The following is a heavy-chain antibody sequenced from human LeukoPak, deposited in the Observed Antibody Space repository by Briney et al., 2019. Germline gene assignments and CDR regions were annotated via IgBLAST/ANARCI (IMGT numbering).Heavy chain of an antibody. J-gene: IGHJ4*02. Sequence: GGSLRPSCAASGFTFSSYAMSWVRQAPGKGLEWVSAISGSGGSTYYADSVKGRFTISRDNSKNTLYLQMNSLRAEDTAVYYCARAGYSGSYQGSFDYWGQGTLVTVSS. CDR2: ISGSGGST. V-gene: IGHV3-23*01. CDR1: GFTFSSYA. D-gene: IGHD1-26*01. CDR3: ARAGYSGSYQGSFDY.